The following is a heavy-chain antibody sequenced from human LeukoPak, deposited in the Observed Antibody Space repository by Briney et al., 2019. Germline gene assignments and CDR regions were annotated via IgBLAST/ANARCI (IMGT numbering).Heavy chain of an antibody. D-gene: IGHD5-18*01. V-gene: IGHV4-59*11. CDR1: GGSMTTHH. CDR2: VFDSGRT. J-gene: IGHJ4*02. CDR3: TTIKRGNIFGYFDF. Sequence: SVTLSLTCTVSGGSMTTHHWNWIRQTPGKGLEWIGYVFDSGRTKENPSLKSRVTLSADTSKNQLSLRLSSVTAADTAVYYCTTIKRGNIFGYFDFWGQGILVTVSS.